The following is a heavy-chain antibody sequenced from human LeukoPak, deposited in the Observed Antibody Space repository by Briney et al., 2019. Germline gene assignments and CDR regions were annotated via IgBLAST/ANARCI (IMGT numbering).Heavy chain of an antibody. D-gene: IGHD3-10*01. Sequence: SVKVTCKASGGTFSSYAISWVRQAPGQGLEWMGRIIPILGIANYAQKFQGRVTITADKSASTAYMELSSLRSEDTAVYYCARDRDYYGSGSSQYYYYGMDVWGQGTTVTVSS. CDR2: IIPILGIA. V-gene: IGHV1-69*04. J-gene: IGHJ6*02. CDR1: GGTFSSYA. CDR3: ARDRDYYGSGSSQYYYYGMDV.